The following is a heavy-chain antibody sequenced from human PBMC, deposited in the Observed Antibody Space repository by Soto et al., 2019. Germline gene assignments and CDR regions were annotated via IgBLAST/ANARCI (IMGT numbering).Heavy chain of an antibody. V-gene: IGHV3-30*18. Sequence: QVQLVESGGGVVQPGRSLRLSCAASGFTFSSYGMHWVRQAPGKGLEWVAVISYDGSNKYYADSVKGRFTISRDNSKNTLYLQMNSLRAEDTAVYYCAKNYDLIGLLDAFDIWGQGTMVTVSS. D-gene: IGHD3-3*01. J-gene: IGHJ3*02. CDR2: ISYDGSNK. CDR1: GFTFSSYG. CDR3: AKNYDLIGLLDAFDI.